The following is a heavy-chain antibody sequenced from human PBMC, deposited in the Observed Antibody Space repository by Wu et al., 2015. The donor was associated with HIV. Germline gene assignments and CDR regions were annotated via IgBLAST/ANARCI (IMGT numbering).Heavy chain of an antibody. CDR1: GYIFNTFY. V-gene: IGHV1-46*02. CDR2: INPNSDKT. D-gene: IGHD2-2*02. CDR3: ARGGIVEIPAAIADYSSFDP. J-gene: IGHJ5*01. Sequence: QVQLVQSGADVKKPGASVKVSCKASGYIFNTFYMHWVRQAPGHGLEWMGIINPNSDKTYYAQKFQGRVTMTRDTSSNTVYMELSSLRSDDTAIYYCARGGIVEIPAAIADYSSFDPWGRGTRGGPSPQ.